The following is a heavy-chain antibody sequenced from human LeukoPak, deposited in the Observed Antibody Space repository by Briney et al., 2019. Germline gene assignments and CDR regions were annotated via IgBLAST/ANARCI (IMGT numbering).Heavy chain of an antibody. J-gene: IGHJ4*02. CDR3: ARVVPERSGWFTNEFDY. V-gene: IGHV4-59*01. CDR2: IYYSGRT. D-gene: IGHD6-19*01. CDR1: GGSISSYY. Sequence: SETLSLTCTVSGGSISSYYWSWIRQPPGKGLEWVGYIYYSGRTNYNPSLKSRVTISVDTSKNQFSLKLSSVTAADTAVYYCARVVPERSGWFTNEFDYWGQGTLVTVSS.